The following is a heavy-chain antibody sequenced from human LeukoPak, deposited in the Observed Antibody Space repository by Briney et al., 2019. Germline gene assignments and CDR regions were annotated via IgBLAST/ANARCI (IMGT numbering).Heavy chain of an antibody. CDR3: AKGMMPDWFDP. CDR1: GGSMNDYY. V-gene: IGHV4-59*01. D-gene: IGHD2-2*01. J-gene: IGHJ5*02. Sequence: SETLSLTCTVSGGSMNDYYWTWVRQPPGRGLEWIGYIFDIGNTNYNPSLKSRVTVSLDTSKNQFSLRLNSVTAADTAVYYCAKGMMPDWFDPWGQGTLVTVSS. CDR2: IFDIGNT.